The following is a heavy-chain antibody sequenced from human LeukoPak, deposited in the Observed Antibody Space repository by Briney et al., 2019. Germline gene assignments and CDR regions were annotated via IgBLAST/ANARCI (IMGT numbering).Heavy chain of an antibody. V-gene: IGHV3-30*18. CDR2: ISYDGSNK. J-gene: IGHJ6*02. CDR1: GFTFSSYG. D-gene: IGHD7-27*01. Sequence: GRSLRLSCAASGFTFSSYGMHWVRQAPGKGLEWMAVISYDGSNKYYADSVKGRFTISRDNSKNTLYLQMNSLRAEDTAVYYCAKDMNWGFYYYYGMDVWGQGTTVTVSS. CDR3: AKDMNWGFYYYYGMDV.